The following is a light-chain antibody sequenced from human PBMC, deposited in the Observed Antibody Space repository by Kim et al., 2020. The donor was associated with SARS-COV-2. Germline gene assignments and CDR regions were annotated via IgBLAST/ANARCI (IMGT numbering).Light chain of an antibody. V-gene: IGKV3-11*01. CDR3: QQRGNWPLT. CDR1: QSVDNY. J-gene: IGKJ4*01. CDR2: DAS. Sequence: LSPGERGTLSCRASQSVDNYLVWYQQKPGQAPRLLTHDASNRATGIPARFSGSGSGTDFTLTISSLEPEDFAVYYCQQRGNWPLTFGGGTKVDIK.